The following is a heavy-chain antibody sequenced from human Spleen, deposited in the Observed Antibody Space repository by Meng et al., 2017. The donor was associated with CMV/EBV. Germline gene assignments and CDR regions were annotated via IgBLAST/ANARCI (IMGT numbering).Heavy chain of an antibody. Sequence: ASVKVSCKASGYIFVSYGISWVRQAPGQGLEWMGWISAYNGNTNYAEKFQGRVTMTTDTSTSTAYMELSRLRFDDTAVYYCARGCSSFTCYRGSGWFDPWGQGSLVTVSS. J-gene: IGHJ5*02. CDR1: GYIFVSYG. CDR3: ARGCSSFTCYRGSGWFDP. CDR2: ISAYNGNT. D-gene: IGHD2-2*01. V-gene: IGHV1-18*04.